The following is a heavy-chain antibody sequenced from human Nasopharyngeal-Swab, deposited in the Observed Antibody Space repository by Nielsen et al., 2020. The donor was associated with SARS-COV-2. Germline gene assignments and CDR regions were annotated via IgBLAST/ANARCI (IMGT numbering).Heavy chain of an antibody. CDR3: ARSSRDWPPKRGALDF. CDR1: GFTFSSYG. V-gene: IGHV3-30*03. CDR2: ISYDGSNK. D-gene: IGHD2-21*02. J-gene: IGHJ3*01. Sequence: GGSLRLSCAASGFTFSSYGMHWVRQAPGKGLEWVAVISYDGSNKYYADSVKGRFTISRDNSKNTLYLQMNSLRAEDTAVYYCARSSRDWPPKRGALDFWGQGTVVTVSS.